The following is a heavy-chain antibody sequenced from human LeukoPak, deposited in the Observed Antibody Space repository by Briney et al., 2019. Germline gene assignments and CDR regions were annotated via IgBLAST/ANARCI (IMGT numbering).Heavy chain of an antibody. V-gene: IGHV3-23*01. D-gene: IGHD3-3*02. CDR2: LSGSGTNT. Sequence: PGGSLRLSCAASGFSFRSYAMSWLRQAPGQGLEWVFDLSGSGTNTYYADSVKGRFTISRDNSKNTLDLQMNSLRAEDTAVYYCAKANGAIFGVAGYFDYWGQGTLVTVSS. CDR3: AKANGAIFGVAGYFDY. CDR1: GFSFRSYA. J-gene: IGHJ4*02.